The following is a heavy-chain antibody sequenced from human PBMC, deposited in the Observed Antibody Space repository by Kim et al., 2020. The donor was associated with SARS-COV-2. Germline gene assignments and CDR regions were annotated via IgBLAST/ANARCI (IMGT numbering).Heavy chain of an antibody. D-gene: IGHD1-26*01. Sequence: GGSLRLSCAASGFTFSSYSMNWVRQAPGKGLEWVSSISSSSSYIYYADSVKGRFTISRDNAKNSLYLQMNSLRAEDTAVYYCAREVRELVGATSIEPRAPYYYYGMDVWGQGTTVTVSS. CDR2: ISSSSSYI. J-gene: IGHJ6*02. CDR3: AREVRELVGATSIEPRAPYYYYGMDV. CDR1: GFTFSSYS. V-gene: IGHV3-21*01.